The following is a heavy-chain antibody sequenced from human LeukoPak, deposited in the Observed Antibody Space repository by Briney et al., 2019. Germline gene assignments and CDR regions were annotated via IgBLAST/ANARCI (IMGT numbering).Heavy chain of an antibody. J-gene: IGHJ4*02. D-gene: IGHD2-2*01. Sequence: GGSLRLSCAASGFTFSSYGMSWVRQAPGKGLEWVSAISGSGGSTYYADSVKGRFTISRDNSKNTLYLQMNSLRAEDTAVYYCARAPIVVVPAAKDYWGQGTLVTVSS. CDR2: ISGSGGST. CDR1: GFTFSSYG. CDR3: ARAPIVVVPAAKDY. V-gene: IGHV3-23*01.